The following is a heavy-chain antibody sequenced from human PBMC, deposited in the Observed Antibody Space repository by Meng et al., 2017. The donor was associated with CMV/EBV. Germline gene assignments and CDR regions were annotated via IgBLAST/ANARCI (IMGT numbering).Heavy chain of an antibody. CDR3: ARGPLGEYSNYDAP. Sequence: HVQLVKSGGGVKKPGASVKVSCKASGYPFNGYYMHWVRQAPGQGLEWMGWINPNSGGTNYAQKFQGRVTMTRDTSISTAYMELSRLRSDDTAVYYCARGPLGEYSNYDAPWGQGTLVTVSS. J-gene: IGHJ5*02. V-gene: IGHV1-2*02. D-gene: IGHD4-11*01. CDR2: INPNSGGT. CDR1: GYPFNGYY.